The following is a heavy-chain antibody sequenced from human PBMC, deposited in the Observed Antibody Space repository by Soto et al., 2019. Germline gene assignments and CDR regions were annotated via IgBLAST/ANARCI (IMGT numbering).Heavy chain of an antibody. J-gene: IGHJ4*02. Sequence: EVQLVESGGGLVKPGGSLRLSCAASGFTYTRYSMNWVRQAPGKGLEWVSSISSTTNYIYYGDSMKGRFTISRDNAKNSLYLEMNSVRAEDTAVYYCARESEDLTSNLDYWGQGTLVTVSS. CDR3: ARESEDLTSNLDY. CDR2: ISSTTNYI. V-gene: IGHV3-21*06. CDR1: GFTYTRYS.